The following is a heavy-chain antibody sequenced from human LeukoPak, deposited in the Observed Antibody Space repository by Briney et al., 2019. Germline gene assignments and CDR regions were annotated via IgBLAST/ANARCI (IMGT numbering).Heavy chain of an antibody. CDR2: IIPIFGTA. D-gene: IGHD3-3*01. V-gene: IGHV1-69*05. Sequence: GASVKVSCKASGGTFSSYAISWVRQAPGQGLEWMGGIIPIFGTANYAQKFQGRVTITTDESTSTAYMELSSLRSEDTAVYYCARGHRSDFWSGYPFDYWGQGTLVTVSS. CDR3: ARGHRSDFWSGYPFDY. CDR1: GGTFSSYA. J-gene: IGHJ4*02.